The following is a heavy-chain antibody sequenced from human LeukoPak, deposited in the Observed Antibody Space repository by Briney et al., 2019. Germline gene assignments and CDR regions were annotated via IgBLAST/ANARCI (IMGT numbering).Heavy chain of an antibody. CDR2: IHHSGGA. Sequence: SETPSLTCSVSGGSIRSNFWTWIRRPPGKGLEWIGYIHHSGGANYNPSLKSRVTMSVDTSNNQLSLKLSSVSAADTAIYYCATVREALGAAGTWFDPWGHGILVTVSS. D-gene: IGHD6-13*01. V-gene: IGHV4-59*01. CDR3: ATVREALGAAGTWFDP. CDR1: GGSIRSNF. J-gene: IGHJ5*02.